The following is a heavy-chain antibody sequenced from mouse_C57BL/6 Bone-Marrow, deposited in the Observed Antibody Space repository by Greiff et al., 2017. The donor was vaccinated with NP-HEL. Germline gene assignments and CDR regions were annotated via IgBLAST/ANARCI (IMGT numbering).Heavy chain of an antibody. Sequence: EVHLVESGPGLVKPSQSLSLTCSVTGYSITSGYYWNWIRQFPGNKLEWMGYISYDGSNNYNPSLKNRISITRDTSKNQFFLKLNSVTTEDTATYYCARGRPYYGSSYVRYYFDYWGQGTTLTVSS. J-gene: IGHJ2*01. V-gene: IGHV3-6*01. D-gene: IGHD1-1*01. CDR3: ARGRPYYGSSYVRYYFDY. CDR1: GYSITSGYY. CDR2: ISYDGSN.